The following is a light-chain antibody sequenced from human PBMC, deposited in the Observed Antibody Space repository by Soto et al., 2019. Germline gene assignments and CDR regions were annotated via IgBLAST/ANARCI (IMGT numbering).Light chain of an antibody. CDR1: PSVSNNY. V-gene: IGKV3-20*01. CDR3: QQYGSSPPT. CDR2: GAS. Sequence: EIVLTQSPVTLSLSPWEIATLAGRTSPSVSNNYLAWYQQKPGQAPRLLIYGASSRATGIPDRFSGSGSGTDFTLTISRLEPEDFAVYYCQQYGSSPPTFGQGTKVDI. J-gene: IGKJ1*01.